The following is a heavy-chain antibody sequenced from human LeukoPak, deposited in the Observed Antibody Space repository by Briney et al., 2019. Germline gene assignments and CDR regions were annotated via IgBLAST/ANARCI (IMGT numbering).Heavy chain of an antibody. Sequence: SETLSLTCTVSGGSISSNYWSWIRQPAGKGLEWLGRIYTSGSTNYNPSLKSRVTMSVDTSKNQFSLKVSSVTAADTAVYYCARDGIAAAHDAFDIWGQGTMVTVSS. V-gene: IGHV4-4*07. J-gene: IGHJ3*02. D-gene: IGHD6-13*01. CDR2: IYTSGST. CDR3: ARDGIAAAHDAFDI. CDR1: GGSISSNY.